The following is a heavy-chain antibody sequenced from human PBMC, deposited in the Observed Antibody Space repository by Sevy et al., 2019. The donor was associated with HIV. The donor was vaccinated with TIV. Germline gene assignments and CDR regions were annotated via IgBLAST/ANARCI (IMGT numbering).Heavy chain of an antibody. J-gene: IGHJ3*02. D-gene: IGHD1-26*01. V-gene: IGHV1-18*03. CDR3: PTGLGATKYPWRAYDI. CDR2: ISVYNGNT. Sequence: ASVKVSCKASGFTLANYGITWVRQAPGQGLEWMGWISVYNGNTNYAQKVQGRVTMTTDTSTNTAYMELRSLRSDDMATYYCPTGLGATKYPWRAYDIWGQGTMVTVSS. CDR1: GFTLANYG.